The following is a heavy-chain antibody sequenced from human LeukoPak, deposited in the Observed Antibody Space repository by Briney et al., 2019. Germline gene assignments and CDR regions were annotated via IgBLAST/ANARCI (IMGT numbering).Heavy chain of an antibody. CDR3: AKGSGIQLWLKPFDY. CDR2: ISGSGGST. J-gene: IGHJ4*02. CDR1: GFTFSSYA. Sequence: GGSLRLSCAASGFTFSSYAMSWVRRAPGKGLEWVSAISGSGGSTYYADSVKGRFTISRDNSKNTLYLQMNSLRAEDTAVYYCAKGSGIQLWLKPFDYWGQGTLVTVSS. V-gene: IGHV3-23*01. D-gene: IGHD5-18*01.